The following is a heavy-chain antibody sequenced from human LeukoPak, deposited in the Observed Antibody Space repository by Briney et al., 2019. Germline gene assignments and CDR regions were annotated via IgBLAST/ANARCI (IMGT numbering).Heavy chain of an antibody. CDR1: GGTFSSYA. D-gene: IGHD6-13*01. Sequence: GASVKVFCTASGGTFSSYAISWVRQAPGQGLEWMGGIIPIFGTANYAQKFQGRVTITADESTSTAYMELSSLRSEDTAVYYCARENSSSYIPGGYFQHWGQGTLVTVSS. CDR2: IIPIFGTA. V-gene: IGHV1-69*13. J-gene: IGHJ1*01. CDR3: ARENSSSYIPGGYFQH.